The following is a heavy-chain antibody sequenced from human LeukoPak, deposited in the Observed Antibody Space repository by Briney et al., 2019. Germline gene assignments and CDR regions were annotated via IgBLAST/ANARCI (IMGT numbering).Heavy chain of an antibody. V-gene: IGHV4-61*02. CDR1: GGSISSGSYY. Sequence: SETLSLTCTVSGGSISSGSYYWSWIRQPAGKGLEWIGRIYTSGSTNYNPSLKSRVTISVDTSKNQFSLKLNSVTAADTAVYYCARDHSSSSEDYWGQGTLVTVSS. CDR3: ARDHSSSSEDY. CDR2: IYTSGST. J-gene: IGHJ4*02. D-gene: IGHD6-13*01.